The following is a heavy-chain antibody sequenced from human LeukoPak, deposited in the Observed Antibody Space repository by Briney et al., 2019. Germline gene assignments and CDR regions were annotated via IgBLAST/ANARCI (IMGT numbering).Heavy chain of an antibody. CDR2: INHSGST. CDR1: GGSFSGYY. D-gene: IGHD5-18*01. CDR3: ARGLVHSYFKSYYYYYMDV. Sequence: SETLSLTCAVYGGSFSGYYWSWIRQPPGKGLEWIGEINHSGSTNYNPSLKSRVTISVDTSKNQFSLKLSSVTAADTAVYYCARGLVHSYFKSYYYYYMDVWGKGTTVTVSS. J-gene: IGHJ6*03. V-gene: IGHV4-34*01.